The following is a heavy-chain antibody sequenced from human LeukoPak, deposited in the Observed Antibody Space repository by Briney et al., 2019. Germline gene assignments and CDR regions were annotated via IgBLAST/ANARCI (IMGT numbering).Heavy chain of an antibody. CDR3: ARDHGSGSYYNYYYYYYGMDV. V-gene: IGHV3-48*03. Sequence: YPGGSLRLSCAASGFTFSSYEMNWVRQAPGKGLEWVSYISSSGSIIYYADSVKGRFTISRDNAKNSLYLQMNSLRAEDTAVYYCARDHGSGSYYNYYYYYYGMDVWGQGTTVTVSS. J-gene: IGHJ6*02. CDR1: GFTFSSYE. CDR2: ISSSGSII. D-gene: IGHD3-10*01.